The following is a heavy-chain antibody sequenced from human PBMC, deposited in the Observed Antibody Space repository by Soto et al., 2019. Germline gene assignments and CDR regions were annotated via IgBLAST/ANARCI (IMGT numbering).Heavy chain of an antibody. D-gene: IGHD2-21*02. V-gene: IGHV3-21*01. J-gene: IGHJ6*02. CDR1: GFSFSTYS. CDR2: IGRRSDI. CDR3: AREETAWPLAYGLDV. Sequence: GGSLRLSCEASGFSFSTYSMHWVRQAPGKGLEWVSSIGRRSDIYYADSVKGRFTISRGNAKNSVSLQMNSLRDEDTAVYYCAREETAWPLAYGLDVWGQGTTVTVSS.